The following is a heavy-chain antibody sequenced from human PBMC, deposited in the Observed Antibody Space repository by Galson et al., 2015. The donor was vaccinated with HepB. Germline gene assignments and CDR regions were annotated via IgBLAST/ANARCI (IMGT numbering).Heavy chain of an antibody. CDR3: ARTFGWFRSYDY. CDR1: GFTFSSYS. Sequence: SLRLSCAASGFTFSSYSMNWVRQAPGKGLEWVSSISSSSSYIYYADSVKGRFTISRDNAKNSLYLQMNSLRAEDTAVYYCARTFGWFRSYDYWGQGTLVTVSS. J-gene: IGHJ4*02. V-gene: IGHV3-21*01. D-gene: IGHD3-9*01. CDR2: ISSSSSYI.